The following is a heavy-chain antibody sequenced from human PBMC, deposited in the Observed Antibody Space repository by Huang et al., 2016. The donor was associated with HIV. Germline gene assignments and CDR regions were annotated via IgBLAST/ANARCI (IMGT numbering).Heavy chain of an antibody. CDR3: AKRGGAWGSPYAFDL. CDR1: GGSFNNFG. J-gene: IGHJ3*01. CDR2: RNPSFGTR. V-gene: IGHV1-69*13. Sequence: QVQLVQSGAEVRKPGSSVKVSCRASGGSFNNFGINWVRQAPGQGLEWRGGRNPSFGTRSDAQRFKDRVTITADETTGVVHLEVTSLRSDDTAVYFCAKRGGAWGSPYAFDLWGPGTMVTVSS. D-gene: IGHD3-16*01.